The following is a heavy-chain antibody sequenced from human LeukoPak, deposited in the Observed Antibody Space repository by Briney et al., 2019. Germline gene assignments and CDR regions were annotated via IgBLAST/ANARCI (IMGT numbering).Heavy chain of an antibody. Sequence: GGSLRLSCAASGFTFSGCWMHWVRQAPGKGLVWVSRVATGGTGPSYADSVKGRFTISRDNAKNTLYLQMNSLSAEDTAVYFCARDMGPYGGSPGASWGQGTQVTVSS. CDR2: VATGGTGP. CDR3: ARDMGPYGGSPGAS. J-gene: IGHJ5*02. D-gene: IGHD4-23*01. CDR1: GFTFSGCW. V-gene: IGHV3-74*01.